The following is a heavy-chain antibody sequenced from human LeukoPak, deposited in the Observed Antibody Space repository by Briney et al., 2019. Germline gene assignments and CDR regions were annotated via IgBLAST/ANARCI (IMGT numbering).Heavy chain of an antibody. Sequence: GGSLRLACAASGFALSSHWMTWVRQVPGRGPEWVANVNRDGSETYYLDSVKGRFTISKDNAKNSLYLQMNSLRAEDTALYHCARNNGMDVWGQGTTIIVSS. CDR1: GFALSSHW. CDR3: ARNNGMDV. V-gene: IGHV3-7*03. CDR2: VNRDGSET. J-gene: IGHJ6*02.